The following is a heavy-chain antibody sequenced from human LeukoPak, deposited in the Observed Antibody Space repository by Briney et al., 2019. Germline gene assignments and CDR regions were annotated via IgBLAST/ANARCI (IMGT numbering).Heavy chain of an antibody. D-gene: IGHD5-12*01. J-gene: IGHJ4*02. CDR1: GFTFINAW. Sequence: GGSLRLSCAASGFTFINAWMSWVRQAPGKGLEWVGRIKSKIDGGTTDYAAPVKGRFTISRDDSKNTLYLQMNSLKTEDTAVYYCTTTDIVATIPVYYFDYWGQGTLVTVSS. CDR2: IKSKIDGGTT. CDR3: TTTDIVATIPVYYFDY. V-gene: IGHV3-15*01.